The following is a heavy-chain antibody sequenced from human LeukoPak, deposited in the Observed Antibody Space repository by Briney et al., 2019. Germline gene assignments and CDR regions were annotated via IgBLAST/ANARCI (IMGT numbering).Heavy chain of an antibody. Sequence: PSETLSLTCAVYGGSFSGYYWSWIRQAPGKGLEWIGEINHSGSTNYNPSLKSRVTISVDTSKNQFSLKLSSVTAADTAVYYCARESRQWLIRGYDYWGQGTLVTVSS. CDR2: INHSGST. V-gene: IGHV4-34*01. CDR3: ARESRQWLIRGYDY. CDR1: GGSFSGYY. D-gene: IGHD6-19*01. J-gene: IGHJ4*02.